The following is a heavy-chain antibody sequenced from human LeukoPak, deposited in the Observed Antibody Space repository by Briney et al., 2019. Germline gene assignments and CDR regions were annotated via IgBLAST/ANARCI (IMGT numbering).Heavy chain of an antibody. CDR3: AKTGGHYYDSSGYPLWAFDY. CDR2: ISYDGSNK. CDR1: GFTFSSYG. D-gene: IGHD3-22*01. J-gene: IGHJ4*02. V-gene: IGHV3-30*18. Sequence: GGSLRLSCAASGFTFSSYGMHWVRQAPGKGLEWVAVISYDGSNKYYADSVKGRFTISRDNSKNTLYLQMYSLRAEDTAVYYCAKTGGHYYDSSGYPLWAFDYWGQGTLVTVSS.